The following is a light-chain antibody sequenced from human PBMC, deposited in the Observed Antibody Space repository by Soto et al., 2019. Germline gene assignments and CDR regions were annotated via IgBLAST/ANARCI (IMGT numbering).Light chain of an antibody. V-gene: IGKV3-20*01. J-gene: IGKJ2*01. CDR2: GAS. Sequence: IVLTQSPGTLSLSRGETATLSCRASQSVTTQLAWYQQKRGRAPRLIIHGASRRATGIPDRISGSGSGTDFTLTISRVEPEDVAVYYCQQYGGSTRTFGQGTKVDIK. CDR1: QSVTTQ. CDR3: QQYGGSTRT.